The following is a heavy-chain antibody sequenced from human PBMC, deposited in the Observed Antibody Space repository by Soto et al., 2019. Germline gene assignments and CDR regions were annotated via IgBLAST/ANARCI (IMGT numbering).Heavy chain of an antibody. J-gene: IGHJ6*02. V-gene: IGHV3-49*03. CDR2: IRSKAYGGTT. D-gene: IGHD1-26*01. CDR3: TRGSRSGSGSQRYIYGMDV. Sequence: GGCLGLSCSGSGFSLGPYTMSWFRQAPGKGLEWVGFIRSKAYGGTTEYAASVKGRFTISRDDSKSIAYLQMNSLKTEDTAVYYCTRGSRSGSGSQRYIYGMDVWGQGTTVTVSS. CDR1: GFSLGPYT.